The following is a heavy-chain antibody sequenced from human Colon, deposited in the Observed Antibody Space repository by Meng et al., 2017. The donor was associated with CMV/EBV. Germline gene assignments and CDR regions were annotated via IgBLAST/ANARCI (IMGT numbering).Heavy chain of an antibody. CDR1: GYTFSNYY. CDR3: ARDHQGSWYIDNY. CDR2: INPLGGT. J-gene: IGHJ4*02. V-gene: IGHV1-46*01. D-gene: IGHD6-13*01. Sequence: SCKTSGYTFSNYYAHWVRQAPGQGLEWIGLINPLGGTNCAQAFQGRLSLTRDTSTSTVFMELNSLKSDDTAMYYCARDHQGSWYIDNYWGQGTLVTVSS.